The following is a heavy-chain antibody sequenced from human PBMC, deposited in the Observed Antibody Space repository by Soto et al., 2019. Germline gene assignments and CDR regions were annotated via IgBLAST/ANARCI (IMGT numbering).Heavy chain of an antibody. V-gene: IGHV3-21*01. CDR2: ISSSSSYI. D-gene: IGHD2-21*01. CDR3: AREARIAPYFDY. J-gene: IGHJ4*02. Sequence: GWTLRLACAASGFTFTSYSMNWVRQAPGKGLEWVSSISSSSSYIYYADSVKGRFTISRDNAKNSLYLQMNSLRAEDTAVYYCAREARIAPYFDYWGQGTLVIVSS. CDR1: GFTFTSYS.